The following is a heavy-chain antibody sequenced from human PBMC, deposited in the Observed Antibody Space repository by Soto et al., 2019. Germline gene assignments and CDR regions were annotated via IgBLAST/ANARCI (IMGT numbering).Heavy chain of an antibody. CDR3: ARGFDGDSVVAFDS. V-gene: IGHV1-18*01. CDR1: GYTFTDYH. D-gene: IGHD4-17*01. J-gene: IGHJ3*02. CDR2: ISAYNGDT. Sequence: QVPLVQSGVEVKKPGTSVKVSCRASGYTFTDYHITWVRQAPGQGLEWMGWISAYNGDTNNAQQFHGRVTVTTDTSTTTAYMELRSLRSDVTAVYYWARGFDGDSVVAFDSWGQGTMVSVSS.